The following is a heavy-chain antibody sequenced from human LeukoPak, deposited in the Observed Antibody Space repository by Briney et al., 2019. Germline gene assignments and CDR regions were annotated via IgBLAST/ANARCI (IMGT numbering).Heavy chain of an antibody. D-gene: IGHD6-25*01. CDR1: GLTFSIAW. CDR3: TTVGSAWNFDY. Sequence: PGGSLRLSXAASGLTFSIAWMTWVGQAPGKGLEWVGRIKSKRDGGSMDYAAPVKGRFTISRDDSKDMLYLQMNSLKIEDAAVYHCTTVGSAWNFDYWGQGTLVTVSS. V-gene: IGHV3-15*01. J-gene: IGHJ4*02. CDR2: IKSKRDGGSM.